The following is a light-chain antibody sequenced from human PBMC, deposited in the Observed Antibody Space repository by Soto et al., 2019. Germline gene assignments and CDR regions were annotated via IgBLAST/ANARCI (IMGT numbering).Light chain of an antibody. CDR2: DAS. CDR3: QQRSNWPPLFT. J-gene: IGKJ3*01. Sequence: EIVLTQSPATLSLSPGERATLSCRASQSVSSYLAWYQQKPGQAPRLLIYDASNRATGIPARFSRSGSGTDFPLTISSLEPEDFAVYYCQQRSNWPPLFTFGPGTKVDIK. V-gene: IGKV3-11*01. CDR1: QSVSSY.